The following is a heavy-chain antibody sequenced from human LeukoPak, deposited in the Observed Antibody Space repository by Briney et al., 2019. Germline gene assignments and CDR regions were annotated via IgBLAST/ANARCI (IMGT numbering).Heavy chain of an antibody. D-gene: IGHD3-9*01. CDR3: ARERYFDWSRDYYGMDA. CDR1: GFTFSDYY. CDR2: ISSSSSYT. J-gene: IGHJ6*04. V-gene: IGHV3-11*06. Sequence: GGSLRLSCAASGFTFSDYYMSWIRQAPGKGLEWVSYISSSSSYTNYADSVKGRFTISRDNAKNSLYLQMNSLRAEDTAVYYCARERYFDWSRDYYGMDAWGKGTTVTVSS.